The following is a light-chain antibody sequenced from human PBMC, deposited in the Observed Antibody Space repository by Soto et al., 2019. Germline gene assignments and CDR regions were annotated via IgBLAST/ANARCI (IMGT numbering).Light chain of an antibody. Sequence: QSALTQPASVSGSPRQSITISCTGTSSDVGGYNYVSWYQQHPGKAPKLMIYEVSNRPSGVSNRFSGSKSGNTASLTISGLQDEDEADYYCSSYTSNSTVVFGGGTKLTVL. CDR3: SSYTSNSTVV. V-gene: IGLV2-14*01. CDR2: EVS. J-gene: IGLJ2*01. CDR1: SSDVGGYNY.